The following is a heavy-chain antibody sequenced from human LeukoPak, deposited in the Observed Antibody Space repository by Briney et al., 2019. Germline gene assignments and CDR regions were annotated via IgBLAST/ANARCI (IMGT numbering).Heavy chain of an antibody. CDR2: IYPGDSHT. Sequence: GESLKISCKGSGYSFTNYWIAWVRQMPGKGLEWMGIIYPGDSHTRYSPSFQGQVTISADKSVNTAYLQWSSLKASDTAMYYCARPNITSYYDSRGYDAFDVWGQGTMVTVYS. V-gene: IGHV5-51*01. CDR3: ARPNITSYYDSRGYDAFDV. CDR1: GYSFTNYW. J-gene: IGHJ3*01. D-gene: IGHD3-22*01.